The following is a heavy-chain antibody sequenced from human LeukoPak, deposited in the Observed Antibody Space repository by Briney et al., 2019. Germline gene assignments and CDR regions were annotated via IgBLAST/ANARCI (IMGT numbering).Heavy chain of an antibody. CDR1: GGSISRYY. CDR3: AGGAGRH. Sequence: KPSETLSLTCTLPGGSISRYYWSWIREPPGEGLEWIGYIYTSGSTNYNPSLKSRFTISVDTSKNQFSLKLSSVTAADTAVYYCAGGAGRHWGQGALVTLSS. V-gene: IGHV4-4*09. D-gene: IGHD1-26*01. CDR2: IYTSGST. J-gene: IGHJ4*02.